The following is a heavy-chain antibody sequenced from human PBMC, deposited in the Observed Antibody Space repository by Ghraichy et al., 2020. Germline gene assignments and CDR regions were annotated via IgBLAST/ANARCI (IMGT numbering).Heavy chain of an antibody. J-gene: IGHJ3*02. CDR1: GFTFSSYS. CDR2: ISSSSSYI. D-gene: IGHD3-3*01. CDR3: ARAHDFWSAQGGDAFDI. V-gene: IGHV3-21*01. Sequence: GGSLRLSCAASGFTFSSYSMNWVRQAPGKGLEWVSSISSSSSYIYYADSVKGRFTISRDNAKNSLYLQMNSLRAEDTAVYYCARAHDFWSAQGGDAFDIWGRGTMVTVSS.